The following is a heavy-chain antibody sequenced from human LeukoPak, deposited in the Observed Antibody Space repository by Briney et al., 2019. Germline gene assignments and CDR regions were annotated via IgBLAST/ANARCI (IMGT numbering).Heavy chain of an antibody. Sequence: SETLSPTCTVSGDPISSYSDYKWTWIRQPPGKGLEWIGYIYHSGSTNYNPSLKSRVTISVDTSRNQFSLKLTSVTAADTAVYYCAREYSAFDYWGQGTLVTVSS. CDR3: AREYSAFDY. V-gene: IGHV4-61*08. J-gene: IGHJ4*02. CDR1: GDPISSYSDY. D-gene: IGHD5-12*01. CDR2: IYHSGST.